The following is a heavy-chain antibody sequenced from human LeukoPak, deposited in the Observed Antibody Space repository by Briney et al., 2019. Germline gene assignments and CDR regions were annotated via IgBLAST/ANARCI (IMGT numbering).Heavy chain of an antibody. J-gene: IGHJ4*02. CDR3: ARDLSLLEPKYFDY. CDR2: ISAYNGNT. V-gene: IGHV1-18*04. CDR1: GYTFTSYY. Sequence: GASVKVSCKASGYTFTSYYMHWVRQAPGQGLEWMGWISAYNGNTNYAQKLQGRVTMTTDTSTSTAYMELRSLRSDDTAVYYCARDLSLLEPKYFDYWGQGTLVTVSS. D-gene: IGHD1-1*01.